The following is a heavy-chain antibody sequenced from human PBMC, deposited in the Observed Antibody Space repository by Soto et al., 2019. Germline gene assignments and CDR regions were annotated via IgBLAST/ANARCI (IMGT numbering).Heavy chain of an antibody. CDR2: ISSDGNKK. CDR3: ARPQSRPTMTSYYFDF. CDR1: GFTFSSYA. V-gene: IGHV3-30-3*01. D-gene: IGHD3-22*01. J-gene: IGHJ4*02. Sequence: VGSLRLSCATSGFTFSSYAIHWVRQAPGKGLEWVAVISSDGNKKYYADSVTGRFTISRDNSKNTLYLQMNSLRPDDTAVYYCARPQSRPTMTSYYFDFWGQGTLVTVSS.